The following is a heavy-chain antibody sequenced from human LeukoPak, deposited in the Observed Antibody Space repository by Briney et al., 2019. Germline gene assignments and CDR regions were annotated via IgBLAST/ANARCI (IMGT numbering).Heavy chain of an antibody. CDR3: ARGERITMIVVVIPDMDV. J-gene: IGHJ6*02. CDR1: GFTFSTYP. CDR2: ISYDGSNK. Sequence: GGSLRLSCAASGFTFSTYPMYWVRQAPGKGLEWVAVISYDGSNKYYADSVKGRFTISRDNSKKTLYLQMNSLRAEDTAVYYCARGERITMIVVVIPDMDVWGQGTTVTVSS. D-gene: IGHD3-22*01. V-gene: IGHV3-30-3*01.